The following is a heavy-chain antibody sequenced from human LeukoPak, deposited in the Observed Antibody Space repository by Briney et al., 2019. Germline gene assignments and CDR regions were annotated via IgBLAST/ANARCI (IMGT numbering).Heavy chain of an antibody. D-gene: IGHD2-2*01. CDR3: ARDVGYCSSTSCYAGILDY. Sequence: SETLSLTCAVYGGSFSGYYWSWIRQPPGKGLEWMGEINHSGSTNYNPSLKSRVTISVDTSKNQFSLKLSSVTAADTAVYYCARDVGYCSSTSCYAGILDYWGQGTLVTVSS. V-gene: IGHV4-34*01. J-gene: IGHJ4*02. CDR2: INHSGST. CDR1: GGSFSGYY.